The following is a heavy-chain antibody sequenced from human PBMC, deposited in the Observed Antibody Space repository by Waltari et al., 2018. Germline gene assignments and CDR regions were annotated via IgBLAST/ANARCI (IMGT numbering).Heavy chain of an antibody. J-gene: IGHJ6*02. Sequence: EVQLVESGGGLVQPGGSLRLSCEAFGFTFSNFWMHWVRQAPGKGLMWVSRIKSDGSGATYADSVRGRFTVSRDNTKNTLYLQMSSLRVDDTAVYYCANHRPGGYGMEVWGQGTTVTVSS. CDR2: IKSDGSGA. CDR1: GFTFSNFW. V-gene: IGHV3-74*01. CDR3: ANHRPGGYGMEV. D-gene: IGHD2-15*01.